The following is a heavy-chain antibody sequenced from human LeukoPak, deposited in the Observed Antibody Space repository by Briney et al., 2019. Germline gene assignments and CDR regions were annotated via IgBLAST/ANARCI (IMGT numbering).Heavy chain of an antibody. CDR1: VFTSSSYA. D-gene: IGHD2-2*01. CDR2: IIGSGGRT. V-gene: IGHV3-23*01. CDR3: ANNPGYCSSTSCSWGYMDV. J-gene: IGHJ6*03. Sequence: RRSLRPSCAASVFTSSSYAVGWVRHAPGKGLEWVSAIIGSGGRTYYADSVKGRFTSSRDNSKNTLYLQMNSLRAEDTAVYYCANNPGYCSSTSCSWGYMDVWGKGTTVTVSS.